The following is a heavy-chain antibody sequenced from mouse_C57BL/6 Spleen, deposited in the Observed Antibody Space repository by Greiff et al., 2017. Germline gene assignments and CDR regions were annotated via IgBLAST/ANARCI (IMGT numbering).Heavy chain of an antibody. V-gene: IGHV1-54*01. CDR1: GYAFTNYL. J-gene: IGHJ4*01. CDR2: INPGSGGT. CDR3: ARGGAMDY. Sequence: QVQLKQSGAELVRPGTSVKVSCMASGYAFTNYLIEWVKQRPGQGLEWIGVINPGSGGTNYNEKFKGKATLTADKSSSTAYMQLSSLTSEDSAVYFCARGGAMDYWGQGTSVTVSS.